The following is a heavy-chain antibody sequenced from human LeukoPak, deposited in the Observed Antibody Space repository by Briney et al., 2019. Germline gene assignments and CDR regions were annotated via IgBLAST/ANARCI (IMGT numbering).Heavy chain of an antibody. D-gene: IGHD3-9*01. Sequence: PGGSLRPSCAASGFTFSSYAMSWVRQAPGKGLEWVSAISGSGGSTYYADSVKGRFTISRDNSKNTLYLQMDSLRAEDTAVYYCAKSHVSTATGTGRYFDYWGQGTLVTVSS. CDR1: GFTFSSYA. V-gene: IGHV3-23*01. J-gene: IGHJ4*02. CDR3: AKSHVSTATGTGRYFDY. CDR2: ISGSGGST.